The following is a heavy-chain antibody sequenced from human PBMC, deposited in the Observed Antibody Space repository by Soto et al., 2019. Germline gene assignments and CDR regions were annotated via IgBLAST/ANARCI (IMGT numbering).Heavy chain of an antibody. CDR1: GGSISSYY. Sequence: SETLSLTCTVSGGSISSYYWSWIRQPPGKGLEWIGYIYYSGSTNYNPSLKSRVTISVDTSKNQFSLKLSSVTAADTAVYYCARVSSDFGVVIRPHFDYWGQGTLVTVSS. J-gene: IGHJ4*02. CDR2: IYYSGST. D-gene: IGHD3-3*01. CDR3: ARVSSDFGVVIRPHFDY. V-gene: IGHV4-59*12.